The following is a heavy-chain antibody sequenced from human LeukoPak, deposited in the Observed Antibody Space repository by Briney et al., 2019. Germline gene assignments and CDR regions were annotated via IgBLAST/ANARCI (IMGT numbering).Heavy chain of an antibody. D-gene: IGHD3-10*01. CDR1: GGSISSYY. CDR2: IYTSGST. CDR3: ARHRGYYYGSGSNYYYYMDV. V-gene: IGHV4-4*07. Sequence: SETLSLTCTVSGGSISSYYWSWIRQPAGKGLEWIGRIYTSGSTNYNPSLKSRVTMSADTSKNQFSLKLSSVTAADTAVYYCARHRGYYYGSGSNYYYYMDVWGRGTTVTVSS. J-gene: IGHJ6*03.